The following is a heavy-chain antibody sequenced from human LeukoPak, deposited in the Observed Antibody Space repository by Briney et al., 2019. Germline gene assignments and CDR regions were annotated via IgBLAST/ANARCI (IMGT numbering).Heavy chain of an antibody. V-gene: IGHV3-48*01. D-gene: IGHD3-3*01. Sequence: GGSLRLSCAASGFTFSSYSMNWVRQAPGKGLEWVSYISSSSSTIYYADSVKGRFTISRDNAKNSLYLQMNSLRAEDTAVYYCARVSGYQSYWGQGTLVTVSS. CDR2: ISSSSSTI. J-gene: IGHJ4*02. CDR1: GFTFSSYS. CDR3: ARVSGYQSY.